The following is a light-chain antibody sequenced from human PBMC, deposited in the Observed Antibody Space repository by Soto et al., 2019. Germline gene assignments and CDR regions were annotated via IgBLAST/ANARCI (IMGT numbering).Light chain of an antibody. CDR2: EVS. J-gene: IGKJ4*01. CDR3: MQSLQFPLT. Sequence: DIVMTQTPLSLSVTPGQPASISCKSSQSLLLSNGKTYLFWFLQRPGHPPQLLIYEVSNRFSGVXDXCSGSGSGTDFTLKISRVEAEDVGVYYCMQSLQFPLTFGGGTKVEIK. V-gene: IGKV2D-29*01. CDR1: QSLLLSNGKTY.